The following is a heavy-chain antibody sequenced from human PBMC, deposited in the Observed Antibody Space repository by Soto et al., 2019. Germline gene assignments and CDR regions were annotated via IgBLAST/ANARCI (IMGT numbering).Heavy chain of an antibody. Sequence: ASVKVSCKASGYTFTGYYMHWVRQAPGQGLEWMGWINPNSGGTNYAQKFQGWVTMTRDTSISTAYMELSRLRSDDTAVYYCARESRVSAVAGFYYGMDVWGQGTTVT. D-gene: IGHD6-19*01. V-gene: IGHV1-2*04. CDR3: ARESRVSAVAGFYYGMDV. J-gene: IGHJ6*02. CDR2: INPNSGGT. CDR1: GYTFTGYY.